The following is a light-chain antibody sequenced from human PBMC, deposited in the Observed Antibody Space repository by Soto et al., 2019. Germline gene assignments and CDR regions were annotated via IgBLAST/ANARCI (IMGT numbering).Light chain of an antibody. Sequence: EIVMTQSPATVSVSPGESATLSCRASQSPRRDLAWYQKTPGQAPRLLIYGASTRATDIPARLSGSGSGKDFTITINRLEPEDFAVDYCQQYGSSPTTFGQGTKVDIK. CDR3: QQYGSSPTT. CDR2: GAS. CDR1: QSPRRD. V-gene: IGKV3-15*01. J-gene: IGKJ1*01.